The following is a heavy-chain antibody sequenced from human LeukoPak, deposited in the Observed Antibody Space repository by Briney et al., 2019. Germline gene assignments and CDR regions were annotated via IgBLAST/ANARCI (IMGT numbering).Heavy chain of an antibody. CDR1: GGSISSGDYY. CDR3: ARRSTMVGLNWFDP. Sequence: SQTLSLTCTVSGGSISSGDYYWSWIRQPPGKGLEWIGYIYYSGSTYYNPSLKSRVTISVDTSKNQFSLKLSSVTAADTAVYYCARRSTMVGLNWFDPWGQGTLVTVSS. CDR2: IYYSGST. D-gene: IGHD3-10*01. V-gene: IGHV4-30-4*08. J-gene: IGHJ5*02.